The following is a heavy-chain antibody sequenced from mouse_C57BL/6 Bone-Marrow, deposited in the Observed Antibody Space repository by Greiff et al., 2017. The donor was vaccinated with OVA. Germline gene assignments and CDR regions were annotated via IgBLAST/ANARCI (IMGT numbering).Heavy chain of an antibody. D-gene: IGHD4-1*01. V-gene: IGHV1-59*01. J-gene: IGHJ3*01. CDR3: ARVNWDLFFAY. CDR1: GYTFTSYW. CDR2: IDPSDSYT. Sequence: QAQLQQPGAELVRPGTSVKLSCKASGYTFTSYWMHWVKQRPGQGLEWIGVIDPSDSYTNYNQKFKGKATLTVDTSSSTAYMQLSSLTSEDSAVYYCARVNWDLFFAYWGQGTLVTVSA.